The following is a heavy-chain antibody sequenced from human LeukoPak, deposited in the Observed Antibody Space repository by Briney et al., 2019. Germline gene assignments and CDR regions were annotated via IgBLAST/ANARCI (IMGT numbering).Heavy chain of an antibody. Sequence: ASVKVSCKASGYTFTGYGISWVRQAPGQGLEWMGWISAYNGNTNYVQKLQGRVTMTTDTSTSTAYMELRSLRSDDTAVYYCARGYYYDSSGSRSLPDYWGQGTLVTVSS. CDR1: GYTFTGYG. V-gene: IGHV1-18*01. J-gene: IGHJ4*02. CDR3: ARGYYYDSSGSRSLPDY. D-gene: IGHD3-22*01. CDR2: ISAYNGNT.